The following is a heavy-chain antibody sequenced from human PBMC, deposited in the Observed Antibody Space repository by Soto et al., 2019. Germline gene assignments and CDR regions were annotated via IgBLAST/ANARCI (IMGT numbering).Heavy chain of an antibody. CDR1: GGSISRGGYS. D-gene: IGHD6-13*01. CDR3: ARESSFIAAAGGGYFDY. Sequence: PSETLSLTCAVSGGSISRGGYSWSWIRQPPGKGLEWIGYIYHSGSTYYNPSLKSRVTISVDRSKNQFSLKLSSVTAADTAVYYCARESSFIAAAGGGYFDYWGQGTLVTVSS. CDR2: IYHSGST. V-gene: IGHV4-30-2*01. J-gene: IGHJ4*02.